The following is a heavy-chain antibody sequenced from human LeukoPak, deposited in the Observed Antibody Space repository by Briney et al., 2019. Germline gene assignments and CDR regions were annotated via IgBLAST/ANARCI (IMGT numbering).Heavy chain of an antibody. CDR1: GYTFTSYD. J-gene: IGHJ6*03. CDR2: MSPNSGNT. CDR3: ARKRGYSGYDPGSYYYYYMDV. D-gene: IGHD5-12*01. Sequence: GASVKVSCKASGYTFTSYDINWVRQATGQGLEWMGWMSPNSGNTGYAQKFQGRVTITRNTSISTAYMELSSLRSEDTAVYYCARKRGYSGYDPGSYYYYYMDVWGKGTTVTVSS. V-gene: IGHV1-8*03.